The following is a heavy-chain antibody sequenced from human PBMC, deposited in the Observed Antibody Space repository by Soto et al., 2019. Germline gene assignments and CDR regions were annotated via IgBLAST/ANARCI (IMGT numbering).Heavy chain of an antibody. CDR2: IWYDGSNK. V-gene: IGHV3-30*19. CDR1: GFTFSSYG. J-gene: IGHJ6*02. CDR3: ARGGELRAARGYYYYGMDV. D-gene: IGHD6-6*01. Sequence: GGSLRLSCAASGFTFSSYGMHWVRQAPGKGLEWVAVIWYDGSNKYYADSVKGRFTISRDNSKNTLYLQMNSLRAEDTAVYYCARGGELRAARGYYYYGMDVWGQGTTVTVSS.